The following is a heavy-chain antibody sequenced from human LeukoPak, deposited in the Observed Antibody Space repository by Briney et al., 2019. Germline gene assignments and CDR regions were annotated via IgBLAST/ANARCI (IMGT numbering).Heavy chain of an antibody. Sequence: SVKVSCKASGGTFSSYAISWVRQAPGQGLEWMGRIIPILGIANYAQKFQGRVTITADKSTSTAYMELSSLRSEDTAVYYCARDRYYGSGSYYNWTDCWGQGTLVTVSS. D-gene: IGHD3-10*01. J-gene: IGHJ5*01. CDR3: ARDRYYGSGSYYNWTDC. CDR1: GGTFSSYA. V-gene: IGHV1-69*04. CDR2: IIPILGIA.